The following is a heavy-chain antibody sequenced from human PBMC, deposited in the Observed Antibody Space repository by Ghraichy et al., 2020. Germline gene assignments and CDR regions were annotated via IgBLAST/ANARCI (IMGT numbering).Heavy chain of an antibody. CDR2: IGDDGKTT. V-gene: IGHV3-23*01. CDR1: GFTFNNDA. Sequence: GGSLRLSCAASGFTFNNDAMSWVRQAPGKGLEWVSTIGDDGKTTFYADSVEGRFTISTDNSKSTLFLQLNSLRADYTAVYYCAKEGGTCSRTTCPRAFDIWGQGTMLTVSS. CDR3: AKEGGTCSRTTCPRAFDI. J-gene: IGHJ3*02. D-gene: IGHD2-2*01.